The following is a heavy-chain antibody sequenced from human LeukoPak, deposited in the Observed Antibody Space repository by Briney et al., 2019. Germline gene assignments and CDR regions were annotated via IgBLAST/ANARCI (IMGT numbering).Heavy chain of an antibody. CDR3: AKDLYGSGSYIDY. V-gene: IGHV3-23*01. J-gene: IGHJ4*02. CDR1: GFTFSSYA. Sequence: GGSLRLSCAASGFTFSSYAMSWVRQTPGKGLEWVSAISGSGGSTYYADSVKGRFTISRDNSKNTLYLQMNSLRAEDTAVYYCAKDLYGSGSYIDYWGQGTLVTVSS. D-gene: IGHD3-10*01. CDR2: ISGSGGST.